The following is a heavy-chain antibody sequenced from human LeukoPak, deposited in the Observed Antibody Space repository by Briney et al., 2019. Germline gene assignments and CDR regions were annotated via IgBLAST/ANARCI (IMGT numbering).Heavy chain of an antibody. CDR3: ARAQLNLLVDFGMDV. Sequence: SETLSLTCTVSGGSISNYYWSWIRQPPGKGLEWIGYIHYSGSTNYNPSLKSRVTISVDTSKNQLSLKLTSVTAADTAVYYCARAQLNLLVDFGMDVWGQGTTVTVSS. D-gene: IGHD1-1*01. CDR2: IHYSGST. CDR1: GGSISNYY. J-gene: IGHJ6*02. V-gene: IGHV4-59*01.